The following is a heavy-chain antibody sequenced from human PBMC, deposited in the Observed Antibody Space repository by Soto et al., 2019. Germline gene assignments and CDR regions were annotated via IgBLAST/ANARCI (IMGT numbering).Heavy chain of an antibody. CDR1: GFSFSNYW. Sequence: PGGSLRLSCVGSGFSFSNYWMNWVRQAPGKGLEWVASIEDDGSDKYYVDSVKGRFTISRDNAKNSLYLQMNSLRAEDTSVYYCASVPIYGNMWFDSWGQGTLVTVSS. V-gene: IGHV3-7*01. CDR3: ASVPIYGNMWFDS. D-gene: IGHD3-10*01. J-gene: IGHJ5*01. CDR2: IEDDGSDK.